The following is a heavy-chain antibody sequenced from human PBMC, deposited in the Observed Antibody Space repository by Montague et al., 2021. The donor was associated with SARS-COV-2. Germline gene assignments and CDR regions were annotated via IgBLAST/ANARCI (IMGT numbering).Heavy chain of an antibody. CDR3: ASHPVWQQLCT. Sequence: SETLSLTCAVSGASLASGYWWSWVRQSPGKGLEWIAEIHHTGGSNYNPSLVSRVTIFLDHSKNHLTLTLSSVTAADTVMYYCASHPVWQQLCTWGQGTLVTVSA. CDR2: IHHTGGS. D-gene: IGHD1-1*01. CDR1: GASLASGYW. V-gene: IGHV4-4*02. J-gene: IGHJ5*02.